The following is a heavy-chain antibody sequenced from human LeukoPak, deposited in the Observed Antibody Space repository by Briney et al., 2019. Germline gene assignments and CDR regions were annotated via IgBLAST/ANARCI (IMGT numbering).Heavy chain of an antibody. J-gene: IGHJ4*02. CDR2: IWYDGSNK. CDR3: ARGGSYSHQIFDH. Sequence: GGSLRLSCAASGFTFSSYGMHWVRQAPGKGLEWVAVIWYDGSNKYYADSVKGRFTISRDNSKNTLYLQMNSLRAEDTAVYYCARGGSYSHQIFDHWGQGTLVTVSS. D-gene: IGHD1-26*01. V-gene: IGHV3-33*01. CDR1: GFTFSSYG.